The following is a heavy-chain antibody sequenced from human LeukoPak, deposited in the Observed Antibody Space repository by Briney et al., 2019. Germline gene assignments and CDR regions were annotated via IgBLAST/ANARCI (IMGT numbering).Heavy chain of an antibody. CDR2: ISSSSSYI. CDR3: ARDASAAAGTYHFDY. V-gene: IGHV3-21*01. J-gene: IGHJ4*02. D-gene: IGHD6-13*01. CDR1: XFTFSSYS. Sequence: GGSLRXSCXXSXFTFSSYSMNWVRQAPGKGLEWVSSISSSSSYIYYADSVKGRFTISRDNAKNSLYLQMNSLRAEDTAVYYCARDASAAAGTYHFDYWGQGTLVTVSS.